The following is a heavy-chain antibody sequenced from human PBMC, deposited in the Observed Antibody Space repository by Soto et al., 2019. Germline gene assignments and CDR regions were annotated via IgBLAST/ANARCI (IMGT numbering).Heavy chain of an antibody. Sequence: EVQLVESGGGLVQPGGSLRLSCAASGFTFISYSMNWVRQAPGKGPEWVSYISSSSSTIYYADSVKVRFNISRDNAQNSLYLQMNSLRAEDTAVYYCARDLRYYYGSGSYSAQPCSFDYWGQGILVDVSS. D-gene: IGHD3-10*01. J-gene: IGHJ4*02. CDR2: ISSSSSTI. CDR3: ARDLRYYYGSGSYSAQPCSFDY. CDR1: GFTFISYS. V-gene: IGHV3-48*01.